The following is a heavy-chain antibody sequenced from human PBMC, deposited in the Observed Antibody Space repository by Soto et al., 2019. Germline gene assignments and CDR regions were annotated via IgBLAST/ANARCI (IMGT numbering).Heavy chain of an antibody. V-gene: IGHV3-23*01. D-gene: IGHD1-20*01. Sequence: PGGSLRLSCEASGFTLRNYAMTWIRQAPGKGLEWVSLISANDVGTYYAESVKTRFTISTDQSRNTVYLQMDSLRADDTAIYYCAKAKNDYNWDNRPPFDDWGQGPLVSVSP. CDR2: ISANDVGT. J-gene: IGHJ4*02. CDR1: GFTLRNYA. CDR3: AKAKNDYNWDNRPPFDD.